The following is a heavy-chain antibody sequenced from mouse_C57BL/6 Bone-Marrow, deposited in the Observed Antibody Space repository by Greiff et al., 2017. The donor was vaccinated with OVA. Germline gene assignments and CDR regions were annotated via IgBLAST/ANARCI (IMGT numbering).Heavy chain of an antibody. Sequence: QVQLQQPGAELVKPGASVKMSCKASGYTFTSYWITWVKQRPGQGLEWIGDIYPGSGSTNYNEKFKSKATLTVDTSSSTAYMQLSSLTSEDSAVYYCARDGYYVDYAMDYWCQGTSVTVSS. CDR2: IYPGSGST. CDR3: ARDGYYVDYAMDY. V-gene: IGHV1-55*01. CDR1: GYTFTSYW. J-gene: IGHJ4*01. D-gene: IGHD2-3*01.